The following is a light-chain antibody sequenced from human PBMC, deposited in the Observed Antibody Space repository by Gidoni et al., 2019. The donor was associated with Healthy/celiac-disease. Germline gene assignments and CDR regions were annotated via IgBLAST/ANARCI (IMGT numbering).Light chain of an antibody. Sequence: DIVMTQSPLSLPVTPGEPASISCRSSQSLLHSNGYKYLDWYLQKPGQSPQLLIYLGSNRASGVPDRFSGSGSGTDFTLKISRVEAEDVGVYYCMQALQTSWTFGQXTKMEIK. CDR1: QSLLHSNGYKY. J-gene: IGKJ1*01. CDR3: MQALQTSWT. V-gene: IGKV2-28*01. CDR2: LGS.